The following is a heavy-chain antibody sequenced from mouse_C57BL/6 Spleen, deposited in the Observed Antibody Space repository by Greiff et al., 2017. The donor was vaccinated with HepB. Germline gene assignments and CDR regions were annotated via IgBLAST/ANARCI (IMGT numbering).Heavy chain of an antibody. Sequence: QVQLQQSGAELARPGASVKMSCKASGYTFTSYTMHWVKQRPGQGLEWIGYINPSSGYTKYNQKFKDKATLTEDKSSSTAYMQLSSLTSEDAAVYYCARWGLGGLAWFAYWGQGTLVTVSA. CDR1: GYTFTSYT. CDR3: ARWGLGGLAWFAY. CDR2: INPSSGYT. D-gene: IGHD3-1*01. V-gene: IGHV1-4*01. J-gene: IGHJ3*01.